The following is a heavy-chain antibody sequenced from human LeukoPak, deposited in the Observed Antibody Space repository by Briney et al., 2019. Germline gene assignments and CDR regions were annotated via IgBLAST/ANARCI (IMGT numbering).Heavy chain of an antibody. CDR2: ISAYNGNT. CDR1: GYTFTSYG. J-gene: IGHJ3*02. D-gene: IGHD3-22*01. Sequence: ASVKVSCKASGYTFTSYGISWVRQAPGQGLEWMGWISAYNGNTNYAQKLQGRVTMTTDTSTSTAYMELRSLRSDDTAVHYCARVTMIVVVQSAFDIWGQGTMVTVSS. V-gene: IGHV1-18*01. CDR3: ARVTMIVVVQSAFDI.